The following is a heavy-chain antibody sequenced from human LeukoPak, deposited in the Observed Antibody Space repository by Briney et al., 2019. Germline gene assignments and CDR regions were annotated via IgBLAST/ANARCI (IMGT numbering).Heavy chain of an antibody. V-gene: IGHV3-23*01. D-gene: IGHD3-16*02. Sequence: GGSRRLSCAASGFTFSTYAMSWVRQAPGKGLEWASTISGSGANTYYASSVRGRFTIPRDNSKNTLYLHMNSLRAEDTAVYYCAKERASYTNPYYFDYWGQGTLVTVSS. CDR2: ISGSGANT. J-gene: IGHJ4*02. CDR3: AKERASYTNPYYFDY. CDR1: GFTFSTYA.